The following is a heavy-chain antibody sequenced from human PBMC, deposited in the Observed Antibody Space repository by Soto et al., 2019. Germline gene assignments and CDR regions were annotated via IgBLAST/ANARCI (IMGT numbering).Heavy chain of an antibody. V-gene: IGHV1-69*01. D-gene: IGHD2-15*01. J-gene: IGHJ6*02. CDR2: IIPIFGTA. CDR1: GGTFSSYA. CDR3: ARDDVVVVAATPYYYYGMDV. Sequence: QVQLGQSGAEVKKPGSSVKVSCKASGGTFSSYAISWVRQAPGQGLEWMGGIIPIFGTANYAQKFQGRVTITADESTSTAYMELSSLRSEDTAVYYCARDDVVVVAATPYYYYGMDVWGQGTTVTVSS.